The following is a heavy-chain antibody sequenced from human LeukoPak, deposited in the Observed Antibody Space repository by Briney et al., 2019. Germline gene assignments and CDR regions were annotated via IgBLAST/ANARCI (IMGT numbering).Heavy chain of an antibody. CDR3: ARDSSRYGDYDY. Sequence: ASVNVSCKASGYTFTSYAMHWVRQAPGQRLEWMGWINAGNGNTKYSQKFQDRVTITRDTSASTAYMELSSLRSEDTAVYYCARDSSRYGDYDYWGQGTLVTVSS. V-gene: IGHV1-3*01. CDR2: INAGNGNT. J-gene: IGHJ4*02. CDR1: GYTFTSYA. D-gene: IGHD4-17*01.